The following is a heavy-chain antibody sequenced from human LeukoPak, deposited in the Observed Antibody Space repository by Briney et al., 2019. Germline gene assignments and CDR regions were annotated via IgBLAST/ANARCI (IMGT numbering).Heavy chain of an antibody. CDR1: GFTFSSYA. CDR3: AKTRGIAAAGTPYY. D-gene: IGHD6-13*01. CDR2: ISGSGGST. Sequence: GGSLRLSCAASGFTFSSYAMSWVRQAPGKGLEWVSAISGSGGSTYYADSVKGRLTISRDNSKNTLYLQMNSLRAEDTAVYYCAKTRGIAAAGTPYYWGQGTLVTVSS. J-gene: IGHJ4*02. V-gene: IGHV3-23*01.